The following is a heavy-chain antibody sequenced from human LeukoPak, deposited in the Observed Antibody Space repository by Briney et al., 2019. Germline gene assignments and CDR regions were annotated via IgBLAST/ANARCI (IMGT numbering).Heavy chain of an antibody. D-gene: IGHD6-6*01. J-gene: IGHJ3*02. CDR1: GYTFTSYG. Sequence: ASVKVSCKASGYTFTSYGITWVRQAPGQGLEWVGWINTYNGNTKYAQKLQGRLTMTTDTSTSTAHMELRSLRSDDTAVYYCASAGSSPSSNAFDIWGQGTMVTVSS. V-gene: IGHV1-18*01. CDR3: ASAGSSPSSNAFDI. CDR2: INTYNGNT.